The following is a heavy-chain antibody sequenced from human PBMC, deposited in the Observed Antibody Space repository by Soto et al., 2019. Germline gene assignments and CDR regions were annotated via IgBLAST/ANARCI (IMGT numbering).Heavy chain of an antibody. V-gene: IGHV3-7*03. J-gene: IGHJ4*02. CDR1: GFTFSSYW. CDR3: ARERDITGTSYGYY. CDR2: IKQDGSEK. D-gene: IGHD1-7*01. Sequence: EVQLVESGGGLVQPGGSLRLSCAASGFTFSSYWMSWVRQAPGKGLEWVANIKQDGSEKYYVDSVKGRFTISRDNAKNSLYLQMNSLSAEDTAVYYCARERDITGTSYGYYWGQGTLVTGSS.